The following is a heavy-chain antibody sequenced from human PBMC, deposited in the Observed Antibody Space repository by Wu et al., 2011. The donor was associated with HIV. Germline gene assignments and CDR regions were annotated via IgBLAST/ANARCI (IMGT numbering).Heavy chain of an antibody. D-gene: IGHD3-22*01. Sequence: QVQLVQSGAEVKKPGSSVKVSCKASGGTFITYTISWVRQAPGQGLEWMGGIIPIFGTANYAQKFQGRVTISADKSTNTAYIEVRSLRSEDTAVYYCARDMGYYDSSGYYNPDKIFDYWGQGTLVTVSS. CDR3: ARDMGYYDSSGYYNPDKIFDY. CDR2: IIPIFGTA. CDR1: GGTFITYT. V-gene: IGHV1-69*14. J-gene: IGHJ4*02.